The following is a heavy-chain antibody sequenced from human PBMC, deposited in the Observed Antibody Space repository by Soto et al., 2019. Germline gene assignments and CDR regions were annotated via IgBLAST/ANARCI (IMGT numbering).Heavy chain of an antibody. Sequence: SETLSLTCTVSGGSISSYYWSWIRQPPGKGLEWIGYIYYSGSTNYNPSLKSRVTISVDPSKNQFSLKLSSVTAADTAVYYCARACADVSYYYDSSGSGGGWFDPWGQGTPVTVAS. CDR2: IYYSGST. CDR1: GGSISSYY. V-gene: IGHV4-59*01. J-gene: IGHJ5*02. CDR3: ARACADVSYYYDSSGSGGGWFDP. D-gene: IGHD3-22*01.